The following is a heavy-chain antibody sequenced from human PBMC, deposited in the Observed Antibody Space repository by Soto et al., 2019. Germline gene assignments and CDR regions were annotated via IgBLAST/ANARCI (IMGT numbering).Heavy chain of an antibody. Sequence: PGGSLRLSCAASGFTLSYYGMSWVRQAPGKGLEWVSAVSPNGQGIYYADSVRGRFTISRDISKNTVFLHMDSLRAEDTAVYYCAKDREYPWDYFHYWGQGTLVTVSS. CDR3: AKDREYPWDYFHY. CDR1: GFTLSYYG. J-gene: IGHJ4*02. CDR2: VSPNGQGI. D-gene: IGHD6-6*01. V-gene: IGHV3-23*01.